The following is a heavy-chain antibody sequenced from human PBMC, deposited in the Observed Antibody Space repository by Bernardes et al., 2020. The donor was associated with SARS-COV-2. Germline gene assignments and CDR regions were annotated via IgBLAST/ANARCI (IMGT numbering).Heavy chain of an antibody. CDR3: AREPRGYSSSYNLFDS. J-gene: IGHJ5*01. D-gene: IGHD6-13*01. CDR2: IRGNGEST. V-gene: IGHV3-23*01. CDR1: GFTFTSHA. Sequence: GGSLRLSCAGSGFTFTSHAMSWVRQAPGKGLEWVSAIRGNGESTYYADSVKGRFTISRDISKNTLYLQMNSLRAEDTAVYYCAREPRGYSSSYNLFDSWGQGTRVTVSS.